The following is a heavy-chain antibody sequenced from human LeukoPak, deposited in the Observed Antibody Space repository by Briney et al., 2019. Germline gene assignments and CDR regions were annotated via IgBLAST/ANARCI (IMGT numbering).Heavy chain of an antibody. CDR2: ISGSGGST. D-gene: IGHD1-26*01. Sequence: PGGSLRLSCAASGFTFSSYAMSWVRQAPGKGLEWVSAISGSGGSTYYADSVKGRFTISRDNSKNTLYLQMNSLRAEDTAVYYCAKTGEEVGATFSDFDYWGQGTLVTVSS. J-gene: IGHJ4*02. CDR1: GFTFSSYA. V-gene: IGHV3-23*01. CDR3: AKTGEEVGATFSDFDY.